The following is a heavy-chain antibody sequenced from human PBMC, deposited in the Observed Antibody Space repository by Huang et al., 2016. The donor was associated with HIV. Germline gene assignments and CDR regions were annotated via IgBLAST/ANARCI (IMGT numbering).Heavy chain of an antibody. Sequence: EVQLVESGGGLVQPGRSLRLSCTTSGFVFGDYAMSWFRQGPGKGLEWVGFISTDTYGAKKEYAASVEGRFTISRDDDKSIAYVEMNSLKTDDTAVYFCARDRERGFTYGSLLDFWGQGSLVTVSS. CDR1: GFVFGDYA. V-gene: IGHV3-49*03. D-gene: IGHD5-18*01. CDR2: ISTDTYGAKK. J-gene: IGHJ4*02. CDR3: ARDRERGFTYGSLLDF.